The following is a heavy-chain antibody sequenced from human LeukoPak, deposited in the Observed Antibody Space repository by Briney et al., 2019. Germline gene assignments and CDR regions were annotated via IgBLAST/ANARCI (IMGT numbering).Heavy chain of an antibody. CDR1: GYTFTGHY. D-gene: IGHD3-9*01. V-gene: IGHV1-2*02. CDR2: INPKNGGS. J-gene: IGHJ5*02. CDR3: AREWGPYYDILTGLGNWFDP. Sequence: ASVKVSCKASGYTFTGHYIHWVRQAPGQGLEWVGWINPKNGGSNYAQKFQGRVTMTRDRSISTAYMELSRLRSDDTAVYYCAREWGPYYDILTGLGNWFDPWGQGTLVTVSS.